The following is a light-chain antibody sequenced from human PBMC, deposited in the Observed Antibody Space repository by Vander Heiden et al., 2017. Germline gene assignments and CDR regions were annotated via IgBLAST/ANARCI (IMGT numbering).Light chain of an antibody. CDR2: WAS. CDR3: QQYSSPPYT. CDR1: QDLFHTSNNRND. Sequence: DIVMTHSADSLAVSLCEAATIHCKSSQDLFHTSNNRNDLAWYQHKPGQPPKLLIYWASTRQPGVPARFSGSGSGTHFTLTISSLQAADVAVYYCQQYSSPPYTFGQGTKLEI. V-gene: IGKV4-1*01. J-gene: IGKJ2*01.